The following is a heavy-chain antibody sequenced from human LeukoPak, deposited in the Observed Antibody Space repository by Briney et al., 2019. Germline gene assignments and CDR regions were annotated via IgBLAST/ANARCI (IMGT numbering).Heavy chain of an antibody. D-gene: IGHD3-22*01. J-gene: IGHJ6*02. CDR3: ARVPYDSSSYYVYYYHGMDV. CDR1: GFTFSSYS. CDR2: ISSSSSYI. V-gene: IGHV3-21*01. Sequence: GGSLRLSCAASGFTFSSYSMNWVRQAPGKGLEWVSSISSSSSYIYYADSVRGRFTISRDNAKNSLYLQMNSLRAEDTAVYYCARVPYDSSSYYVYYYHGMDVWGQGTTVTVSS.